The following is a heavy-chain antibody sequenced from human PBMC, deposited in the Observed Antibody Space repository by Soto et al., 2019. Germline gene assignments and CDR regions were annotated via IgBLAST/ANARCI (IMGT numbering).Heavy chain of an antibody. CDR2: INAGNGNT. V-gene: IGHV1-3*01. Sequence: ASVKVSCKASGYTFTSYAMHWVRQAPGQRLEWMGWINAGNGNTKYSQKFQGRVTITRDTSASTAYMELSSLRSEDTAVYYCARAPPYCSSTSCYDWFDPWGQGTLVTVSS. CDR3: ARAPPYCSSTSCYDWFDP. D-gene: IGHD2-2*01. CDR1: GYTFTSYA. J-gene: IGHJ5*02.